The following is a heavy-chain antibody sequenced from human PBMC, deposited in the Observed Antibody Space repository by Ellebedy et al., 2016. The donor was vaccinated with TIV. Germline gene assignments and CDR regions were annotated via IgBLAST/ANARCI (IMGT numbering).Heavy chain of an antibody. CDR3: ARGPGIAVAG. Sequence: GGSLRLXXAASGFTFRSYWMHWVRQAPGKGLVWVSRINSDGSSTSYADSVKGRFTISRDNAKNTLYLQMNSLRAEDTAVYYCARGPGIAVAGWGQGTLVTVSS. CDR1: GFTFRSYW. CDR2: INSDGSST. V-gene: IGHV3-74*01. J-gene: IGHJ4*02. D-gene: IGHD6-19*01.